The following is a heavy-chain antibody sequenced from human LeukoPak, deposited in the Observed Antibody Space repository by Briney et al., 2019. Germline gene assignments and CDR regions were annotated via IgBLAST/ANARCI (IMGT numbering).Heavy chain of an antibody. D-gene: IGHD3-22*01. J-gene: IGHJ5*02. V-gene: IGHV3-23*01. CDR3: ARWYYYETSGLYYGSFDN. Sequence: GGSLRLSCAASGFTFSSYAMSWVRQAPGKGLEWVSGISGSGAYTYYADSVKGRFTISRDSSKNTLYLQMNSLRAEDTAVYYCARWYYYETSGLYYGSFDNWGQGTLVTVSS. CDR2: ISGSGAYT. CDR1: GFTFSSYA.